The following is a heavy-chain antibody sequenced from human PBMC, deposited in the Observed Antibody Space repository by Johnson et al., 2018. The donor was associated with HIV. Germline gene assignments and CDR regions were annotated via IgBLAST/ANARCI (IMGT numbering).Heavy chain of an antibody. Sequence: QVQLVESGGGVAQPGRSLRLSCAASGFTFDDYAMHWVRQAPGKGLEWVAFIRYDGRNKYYADSVKGRFTISRDNCKNTLYLQMNSLRAEDTAVYYCVKIAVAGTYHDAFDIWGQGTMVTVSS. CDR1: GFTFDDYA. J-gene: IGHJ3*02. V-gene: IGHV3-33*08. CDR3: VKIAVAGTYHDAFDI. D-gene: IGHD6-19*01. CDR2: IRYDGRNK.